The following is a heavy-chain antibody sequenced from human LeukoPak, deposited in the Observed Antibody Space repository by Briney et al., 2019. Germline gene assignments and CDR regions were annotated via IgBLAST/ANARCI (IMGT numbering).Heavy chain of an antibody. Sequence: PSETLSLTCAVYGGSFSGYYWSWIRQPPGKGLEWIGEINHSGSTNYNPSLKSRVTISVDTSKNQFSLKLSSVTAADTAVYYCARGRGITGSYYYYYMDVWGKGTTVTVSS. CDR3: ARGRGITGSYYYYYMDV. CDR1: GGSFSGYY. D-gene: IGHD1-20*01. J-gene: IGHJ6*03. V-gene: IGHV4-34*01. CDR2: INHSGST.